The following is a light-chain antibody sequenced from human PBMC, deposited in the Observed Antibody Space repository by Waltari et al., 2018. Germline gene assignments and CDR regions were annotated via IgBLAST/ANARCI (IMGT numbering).Light chain of an antibody. Sequence: DIQLTQSPSSLSASLGDRVIITCRASKNIDNFLNWYQQKPGRSPVLLIYAASTLQSGVLSRFSGSVSGTDFTLTIRNLQPEDFATYYCQQSYGVPISFGGGTKVEI. CDR3: QQSYGVPIS. J-gene: IGKJ4*01. V-gene: IGKV1-39*01. CDR2: AAS. CDR1: KNIDNF.